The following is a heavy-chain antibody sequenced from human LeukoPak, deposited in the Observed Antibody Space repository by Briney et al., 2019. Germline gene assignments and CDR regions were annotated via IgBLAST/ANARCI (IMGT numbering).Heavy chain of an antibody. CDR2: ISSSSSYI. CDR1: GLTFSSYS. D-gene: IGHD6-19*01. V-gene: IGHV3-21*01. J-gene: IGHJ4*02. CDR3: ARDLILGYSSGWSPDY. Sequence: PGGSLRLSCAASGLTFSSYSMTWVRQAPGKGLEWVSSISSSSSYIYYADSVKGRFTISRDKAKNSLYLQMNSLRAEDTAVYYCARDLILGYSSGWSPDYWGQGTLVTVSS.